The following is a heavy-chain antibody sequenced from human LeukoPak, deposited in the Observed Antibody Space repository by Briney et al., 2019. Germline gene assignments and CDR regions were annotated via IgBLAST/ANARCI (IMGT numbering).Heavy chain of an antibody. CDR3: ARAESYYDSSGFHGMDV. CDR1: GFTFSSYG. J-gene: IGHJ6*02. D-gene: IGHD3-22*01. V-gene: IGHV3-30*02. CDR2: IRYDGSNK. Sequence: GGSLRLSCAASGFTFSSYGMHWVRQAPGKGLEWVAFIRYDGSNKYYADSVKGRSTISRDNSKNTLYLQMNSLRAEDTAVYYCARAESYYDSSGFHGMDVWGQGTTVTVSS.